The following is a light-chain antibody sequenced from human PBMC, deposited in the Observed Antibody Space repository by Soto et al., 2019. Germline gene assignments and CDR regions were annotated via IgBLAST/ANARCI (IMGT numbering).Light chain of an antibody. CDR2: LSS. V-gene: IGKV2-28*01. J-gene: IGKJ5*01. Sequence: DVLGTRYRFYLSLTRVEASSISFRSSQILLHSSGDDCVNWFLQKPGQSPHLMIYLSSNRASGVPDRFSGSGSGTDFTFTINSLQPEDFATYYCQHYDHVQVNFGQGTRLEIK. CDR3: QHYDHVQVN. CDR1: QILLHSSGDDC.